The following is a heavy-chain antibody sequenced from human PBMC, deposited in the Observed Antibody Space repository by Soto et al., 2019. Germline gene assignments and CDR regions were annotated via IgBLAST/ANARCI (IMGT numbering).Heavy chain of an antibody. D-gene: IGHD1-26*01. J-gene: IGHJ4*02. CDR1: AGSISSGTYY. V-gene: IGHV4-31*03. CDR2: IYYSGTT. CDR3: ARTSGSYIDS. Sequence: QVQLQESGPGLVKPSQTLSLTCSVSAGSISSGTYYWSWVRQRPGKGPEWIGYIYYSGTTYYNPSLESRVTISVDQSTSPFFLKLRSVTAADTAVYYCARTSGSYIDSWGQGTLVTVSS.